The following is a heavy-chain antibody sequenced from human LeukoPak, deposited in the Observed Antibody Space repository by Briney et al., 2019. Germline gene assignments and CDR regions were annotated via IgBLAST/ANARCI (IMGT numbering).Heavy chain of an antibody. CDR3: ASTHRPGRYSSGWYIDY. CDR2: IIPIFGTA. D-gene: IGHD6-19*01. J-gene: IGHJ4*02. CDR1: GGTFSSYA. Sequence: EASVKVSCKASGGTFSSYAISWVRQAPGQGLEWMGRIIPIFGTANYAQKFQGRVTITADKSTGTAYMELSSLRSEDTAVYYCASTHRPGRYSSGWYIDYWGQGTLVTVSS. V-gene: IGHV1-69*06.